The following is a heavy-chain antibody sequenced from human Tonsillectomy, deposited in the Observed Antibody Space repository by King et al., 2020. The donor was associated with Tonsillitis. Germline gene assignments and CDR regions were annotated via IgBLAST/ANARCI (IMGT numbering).Heavy chain of an antibody. CDR2: INTYNDNT. Sequence: QLVQSGAEVKKPGASVKVSCKASGYTFSNYIISWVRQSPGQGLEWMGWINTYNDNTNYTQKLQGRVTMSTDTSTTTAYMELRNLRSDDTAVYYCARDLYCSGGSCSAFDYWGQGTLVTVSS. CDR3: ARDLYCSGGSCSAFDY. V-gene: IGHV1-18*01. D-gene: IGHD2-15*01. J-gene: IGHJ4*02. CDR1: GYTFSNYI.